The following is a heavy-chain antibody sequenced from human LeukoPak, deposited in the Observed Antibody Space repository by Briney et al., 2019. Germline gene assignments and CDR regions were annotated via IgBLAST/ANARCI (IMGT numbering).Heavy chain of an antibody. V-gene: IGHV1-18*01. CDR1: GYTFTSYG. J-gene: IGHJ4*02. D-gene: IGHD3-22*01. CDR2: ISAYNGNT. CDR3: ARDRDSSGYYHGGYFDY. Sequence: ASVKVSCKASGYTFTSYGISWVRQAPGQGLEWMGWISAYNGNTNYAQKLQGRVTMTTDTSTSTAYMELRSLRSDDTAVYYCARDRDSSGYYHGGYFDYWGQGTLVTVSS.